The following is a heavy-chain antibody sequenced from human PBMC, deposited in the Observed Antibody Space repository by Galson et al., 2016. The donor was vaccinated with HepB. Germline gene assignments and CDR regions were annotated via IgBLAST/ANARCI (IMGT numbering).Heavy chain of an antibody. CDR2: IRTKAVGGTT. Sequence: SLRLSCATSGFNFGDFAINWVRQAPGKRPEWVGFIRTKAVGGTTKYASSVKGRFTISRDDSKGVAYLQMDSLKIEDTGMHYCLLGPDYWGQGTLVTVSS. CDR1: GFNFGDFA. D-gene: IGHD1-26*01. CDR3: LLGPDY. J-gene: IGHJ4*02. V-gene: IGHV3-49*04.